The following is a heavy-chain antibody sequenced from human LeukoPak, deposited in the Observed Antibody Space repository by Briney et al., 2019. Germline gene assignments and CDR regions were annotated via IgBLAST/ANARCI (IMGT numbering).Heavy chain of an antibody. CDR1: GGSVSGYY. V-gene: IGHV4-59*08. D-gene: IGHD4-11*01. J-gene: IGHJ4*02. CDR3: ARHYPPDYTFDY. CDR2: IYSSGST. Sequence: SETLSLTCTVSGGSVSGYYRSLIRQPSGKRLEWIGYIYSSGSTNYNPSLKSRVTMSVDTSKNQFSLRLSSVTAADTAVYYCARHYPPDYTFDYWGQGTLVTVSS.